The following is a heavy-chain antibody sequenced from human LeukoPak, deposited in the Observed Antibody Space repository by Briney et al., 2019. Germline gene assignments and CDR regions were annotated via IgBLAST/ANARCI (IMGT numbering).Heavy chain of an antibody. J-gene: IGHJ2*01. Sequence: SQTLSLTCTVSGGSISSGGYYWSWIRQPPGKGLEWIGYIYHSGSTYYNPSLKSRVTISVDRSKNQFSLKLSSVTAADTAVYYCARPRIVVVPAAKGRHWYFDLWGRGTLVTVSS. CDR1: GGSISSGGYY. CDR3: ARPRIVVVPAAKGRHWYFDL. CDR2: IYHSGST. V-gene: IGHV4-30-2*01. D-gene: IGHD2-2*01.